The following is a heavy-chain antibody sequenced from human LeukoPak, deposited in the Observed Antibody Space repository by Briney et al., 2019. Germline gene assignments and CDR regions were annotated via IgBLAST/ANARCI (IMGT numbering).Heavy chain of an antibody. D-gene: IGHD4-11*01. J-gene: IGHJ4*02. CDR3: ARPAGNYDFDLDY. CDR1: GYTFTVYY. Sequence: GASVKVSCKASGYTFTVYYMHWVRQAPGQGLEWMGWINPNSGGTNYAQKFQGRVTMTRDTSISTAYMELSRLRSDDTAVYYCARPAGNYDFDLDYWGQGTLVTVSS. CDR2: INPNSGGT. V-gene: IGHV1-2*02.